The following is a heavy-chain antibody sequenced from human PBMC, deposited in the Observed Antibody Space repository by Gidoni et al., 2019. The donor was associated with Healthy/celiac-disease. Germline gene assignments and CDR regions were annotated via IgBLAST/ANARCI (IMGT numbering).Heavy chain of an antibody. CDR2: IIPILGIA. CDR1: GVTFSSYT. D-gene: IGHD2-21*01. V-gene: IGHV1-69*02. Sequence: QVQLVQSGAEVKKPGSSVKVSCKASGVTFSSYTISWVRQAPGQGLEWMGRIIPILGIANYAQKFQGRVTITADKSTSTAYMELSSLRSEDTAVYYCARPYCGGDCYSDWYFDLWGRGTLVTVSS. CDR3: ARPYCGGDCYSDWYFDL. J-gene: IGHJ2*01.